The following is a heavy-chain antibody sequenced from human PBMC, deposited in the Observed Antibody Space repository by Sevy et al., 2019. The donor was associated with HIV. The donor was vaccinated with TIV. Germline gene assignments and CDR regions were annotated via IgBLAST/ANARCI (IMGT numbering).Heavy chain of an antibody. V-gene: IGHV3-48*02. Sequence: GGSLRLSCAATGFIFSNYNMHWVRQAPGKGLEWISYIDSRSTTMYYADSVKGRFTISRDNAKNSLYLQMNRLRDDDTAVYYCARNASQQPFDYWGQGTLVTVSS. CDR1: GFIFSNYN. CDR2: IDSRSTTM. CDR3: ARNASQQPFDY. D-gene: IGHD6-13*01. J-gene: IGHJ4*02.